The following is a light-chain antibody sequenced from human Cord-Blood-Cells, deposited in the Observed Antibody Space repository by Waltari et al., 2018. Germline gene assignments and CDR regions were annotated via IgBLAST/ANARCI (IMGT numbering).Light chain of an antibody. Sequence: QSALTQPASVSGSPGQSITISCTGTSSDVGGYTYVSWYQQHPVKAPKLMIYEVSNRPAGVSNRFSGSKSGNTASLTISGLQAEDEADYYCSSYTSSSTYVFGTGTKVTVL. CDR2: EVS. CDR1: SSDVGGYTY. V-gene: IGLV2-14*01. CDR3: SSYTSSSTYV. J-gene: IGLJ1*01.